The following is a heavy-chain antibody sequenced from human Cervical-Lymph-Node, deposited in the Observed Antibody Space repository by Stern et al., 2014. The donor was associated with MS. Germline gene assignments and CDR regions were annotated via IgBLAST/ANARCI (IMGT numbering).Heavy chain of an antibody. CDR2: IYSGGST. J-gene: IGHJ4*02. CDR3: ARVSSGGFHFDY. CDR1: GFTVSSNY. Sequence: AQLVESGGGLVQPGGSLRLSCAASGFTVSSNYMGWVRQAPGKGLEWVSVIYSGGSTYYADSVKGRFTISRDNSKNTLYLQMNSLRAEDTAVYYCARVSSGGFHFDYWGQGTLVTVSS. V-gene: IGHV3-66*02. D-gene: IGHD3-16*01.